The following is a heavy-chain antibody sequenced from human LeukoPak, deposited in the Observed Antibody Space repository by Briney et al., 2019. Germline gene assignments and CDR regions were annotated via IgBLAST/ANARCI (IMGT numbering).Heavy chain of an antibody. CDR3: ARRLKRGGWTWGY. V-gene: IGHV1-3*01. Sequence: VASVKVSFKASGYTFTSYAMHWVRQAPGQRLEWMGWINAGNGNTKYSQKFQGRVTMTRNTSISTAYMELSSLRSEDTAVYYCARRLKRGGWTWGYWGQGTLVTVSS. J-gene: IGHJ4*02. D-gene: IGHD6-19*01. CDR2: INAGNGNT. CDR1: GYTFTSYA.